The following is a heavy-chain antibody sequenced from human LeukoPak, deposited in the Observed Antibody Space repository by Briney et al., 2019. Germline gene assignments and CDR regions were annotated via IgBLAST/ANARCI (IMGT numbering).Heavy chain of an antibody. D-gene: IGHD6-6*01. CDR1: GFTFSSYS. Sequence: GGSLRLSCAASGFTFSSYSMNWVRQAPGKGLEWVSSISSSSSYIYYADSVKGRFTNSRDNAKNSLYLQMNSLRAEDTAVYYCARDSSFDFDYWGQGTLVTVSS. V-gene: IGHV3-21*01. J-gene: IGHJ4*02. CDR3: ARDSSFDFDY. CDR2: ISSSSSYI.